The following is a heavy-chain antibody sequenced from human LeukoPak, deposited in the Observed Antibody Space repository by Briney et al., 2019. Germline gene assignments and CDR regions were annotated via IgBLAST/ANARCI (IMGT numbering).Heavy chain of an antibody. CDR2: VDYRGTT. D-gene: IGHD3-22*01. V-gene: IGHV4-59*08. Sequence: SETLSLTCTVSGGSISSYYWSWIRQPPGKGLEWIGYVDYRGTTNYNPSLKSRVTISVDTSKNQLSLRVTSVTAADTAVYYCARSPDSSDYYFYFDYWGQGNLVPVSS. CDR1: GGSISSYY. J-gene: IGHJ4*02. CDR3: ARSPDSSDYYFYFDY.